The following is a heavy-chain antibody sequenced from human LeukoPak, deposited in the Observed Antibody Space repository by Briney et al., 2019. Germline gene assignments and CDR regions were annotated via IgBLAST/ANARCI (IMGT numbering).Heavy chain of an antibody. CDR3: ARDRGSVGATIGFDY. Sequence: PGRSLRLSCAASGFTFSSYAMHWVRQAPGKGLEWVAVISYDGSNKYYADSVKGRFTISRDNSKNTLYLQMNSLRAEDTAVYYCARDRGSVGATIGFDYWGQGTLVTVSS. CDR2: ISYDGSNK. J-gene: IGHJ4*02. V-gene: IGHV3-30-3*01. D-gene: IGHD1-26*01. CDR1: GFTFSSYA.